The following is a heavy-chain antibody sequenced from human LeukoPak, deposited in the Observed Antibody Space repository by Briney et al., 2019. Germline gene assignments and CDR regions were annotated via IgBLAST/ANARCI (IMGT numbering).Heavy chain of an antibody. D-gene: IGHD2-21*02. CDR1: GFTFSNAW. CDR3: TTSLPGAATAVYPFDY. J-gene: IGHJ4*02. CDR2: IKSKADGGTT. Sequence: KPGESLRLSCAASGFTFSNAWMSWVRQAPGKGLEWVSHIKSKADGGTTDYAAPVKGRFTISRDDSETTLYLQMNSLKGDDTAVYYCTTSLPGAATAVYPFDYWGQGTLVTVSS. V-gene: IGHV3-15*01.